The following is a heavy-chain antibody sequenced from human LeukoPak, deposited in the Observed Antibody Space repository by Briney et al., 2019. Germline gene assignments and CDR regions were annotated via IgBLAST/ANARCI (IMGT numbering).Heavy chain of an antibody. CDR2: INHSGST. J-gene: IGHJ6*02. CDR3: ARAGHYDSSGSLDV. D-gene: IGHD3-22*01. Sequence: SETLSLTCAVYGGSFSGYYWSWIRQPPGKGLEWIGEINHSGSTNYNPSLKSRVTISVDTSKNQFSLKLSSVTAADTAVYYCARAGHYDSSGSLDVWGQGTTVTVSS. V-gene: IGHV4-34*01. CDR1: GGSFSGYY.